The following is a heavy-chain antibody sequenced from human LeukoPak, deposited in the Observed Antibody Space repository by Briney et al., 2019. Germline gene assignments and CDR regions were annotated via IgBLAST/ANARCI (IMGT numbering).Heavy chain of an antibody. CDR2: INTNGRT. Sequence: PSETRSLTGTVSSGSIRGYQWSWIRQPPGKGLDWIDHINTNGRTNFNPSLKGRLTFLVDTSRDKFSLRLSSVTAADTATYYCATSYDYKVVAFDLWGQGTMVTVSS. J-gene: IGHJ4*02. CDR3: ATSYDYKVVAFDL. CDR1: SGSIRGYQ. V-gene: IGHV4-4*09. D-gene: IGHD5-12*01.